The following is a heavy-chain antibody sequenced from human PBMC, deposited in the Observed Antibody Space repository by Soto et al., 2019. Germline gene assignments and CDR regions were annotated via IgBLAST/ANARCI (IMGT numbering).Heavy chain of an antibody. D-gene: IGHD4-4*01. CDR2: ISAYNGNT. CDR3: ARDYYSNYGLFWYCYYGMDV. Sequence: QVQLVQSGAEVKKPGASVKVSCKASGYTFTSYGISWVRQAPGQGLEWMGWISAYNGNTNYAQKLQGRVTMTTDTSTSTAYMELRSLRSDDTAVYYCARDYYSNYGLFWYCYYGMDVWGQGTTVTVSS. V-gene: IGHV1-18*01. J-gene: IGHJ6*02. CDR1: GYTFTSYG.